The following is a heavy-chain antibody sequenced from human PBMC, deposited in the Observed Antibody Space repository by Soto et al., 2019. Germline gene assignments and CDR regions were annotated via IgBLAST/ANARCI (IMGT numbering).Heavy chain of an antibody. CDR3: ARGREEMATIYYYYGMDV. V-gene: IGHV1-69*01. CDR1: GGTFSSYA. D-gene: IGHD5-12*01. CDR2: IIPIFGTA. Sequence: QVQLVQSGAEVKKPGSSVKVSCKASGGTFSSYAISWVRQAPGQGLEWMGGIIPIFGTANYAQKFQGRVTITADESTSTADLELSSLRSEDTAVYYCARGREEMATIYYYYGMDVWGQGTTVTVSS. J-gene: IGHJ6*02.